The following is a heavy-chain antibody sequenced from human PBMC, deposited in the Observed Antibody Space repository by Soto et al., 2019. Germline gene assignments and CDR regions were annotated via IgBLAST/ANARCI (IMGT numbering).Heavy chain of an antibody. V-gene: IGHV1-18*01. CDR1: GYTFNIYG. J-gene: IGHJ4*01. D-gene: IGHD3-22*01. CDR3: ARGRVPKSSGFFPFDY. Sequence: QIQLVQSGAEVKKPGASVKVSCKASGYTFNIYGINWVRQAPGQGLEGMGWISAFNGKTNYAQNVQGRVTMTTDTPTSADYVELRSLRSDGTAVYYCARGRVPKSSGFFPFDYWGHGTLVTVSS. CDR2: ISAFNGKT.